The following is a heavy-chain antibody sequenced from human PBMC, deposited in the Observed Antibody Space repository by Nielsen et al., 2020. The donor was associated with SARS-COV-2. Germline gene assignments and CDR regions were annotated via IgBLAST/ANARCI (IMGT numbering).Heavy chain of an antibody. CDR3: ARGDGNHHFGLDY. D-gene: IGHD1-14*01. CDR2: LYNTGST. J-gene: IGHJ4*02. V-gene: IGHV4-31*11. Sequence: SETLSLTCAVSGGSMSSGGYFWSWIRQHPGKGLEWVGYLYNTGSTYYNPSLKSPVTISVDTSKNQFSLKLYSVTAADTAVYYCARGDGNHHFGLDYWGQGILVTVSS. CDR1: GGSMSSGGYF.